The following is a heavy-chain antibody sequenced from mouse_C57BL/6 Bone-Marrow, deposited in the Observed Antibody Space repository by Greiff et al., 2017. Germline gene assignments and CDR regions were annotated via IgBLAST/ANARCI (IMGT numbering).Heavy chain of an antibody. J-gene: IGHJ3*01. Sequence: VQLQQPGAELVMPGASVKLSCKASGYTFTSYWMHWVKQRPGQGLEWIGEIDPSDSYTNYNQKVKGKSTLTVDKSSSTAYMQLSSLTSEDSAVYYCARVGGTWFAYWGQGTLVTVSA. CDR2: IDPSDSYT. V-gene: IGHV1-69*01. CDR3: ARVGGTWFAY. CDR1: GYTFTSYW.